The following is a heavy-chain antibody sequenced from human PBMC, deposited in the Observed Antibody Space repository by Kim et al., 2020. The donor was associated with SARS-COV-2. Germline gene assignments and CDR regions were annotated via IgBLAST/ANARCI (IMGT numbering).Heavy chain of an antibody. V-gene: IGHV3-48*02. Sequence: GGSLRLSCAASGFTFSSYSMSWVRQAPGKGLEWVSYISSSSSTIYYADSVKGRFTISRDNAKNSLYLQMNSLRDEDTAVYYCAREFRHRGADAFDIWGQGTMVTVSS. J-gene: IGHJ3*02. CDR2: ISSSSSTI. D-gene: IGHD1-26*01. CDR1: GFTFSSYS. CDR3: AREFRHRGADAFDI.